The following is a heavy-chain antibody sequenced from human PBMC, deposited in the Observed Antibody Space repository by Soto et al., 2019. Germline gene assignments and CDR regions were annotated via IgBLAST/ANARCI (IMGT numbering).Heavy chain of an antibody. J-gene: IGHJ5*02. CDR2: ISGSGGST. Sequence: GGSLRLSCAASGFTFSSYAMSWVRQAPGKGLEWVSAISGSGGSTYYADSVKGRFTISRDNSKNTLYLQMNSLRAEDTAVYYCAKDLRQWSDGRWFDPWGQGTLVTVSS. V-gene: IGHV3-23*01. CDR1: GFTFSSYA. D-gene: IGHD6-19*01. CDR3: AKDLRQWSDGRWFDP.